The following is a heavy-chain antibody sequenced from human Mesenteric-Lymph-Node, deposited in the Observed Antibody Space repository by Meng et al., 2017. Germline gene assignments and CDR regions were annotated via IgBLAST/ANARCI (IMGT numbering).Heavy chain of an antibody. CDR2: ISPHSGGT. V-gene: IGHV1-2*06. CDR3: ARDPGLDR. Sequence: VQVVQSVGEVKEPGASVKVSCKASGYTFTASSLNWVRQAPGQGLEWMGRISPHSGGTDYAQNFQGRVTLTRDTSISTAYMQMSGLTSDDTAVYYCARDPGLDRWGRGTLVTVSS. J-gene: IGHJ5*02. CDR1: GYTFTASS.